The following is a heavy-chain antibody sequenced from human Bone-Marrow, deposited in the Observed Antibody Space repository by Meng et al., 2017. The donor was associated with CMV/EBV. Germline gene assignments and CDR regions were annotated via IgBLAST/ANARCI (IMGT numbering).Heavy chain of an antibody. CDR3: AYTVSSSTSESYLSWYHY. D-gene: IGHD3-10*01. CDR1: GFSLSTGGVG. V-gene: IGHV2-5*01. Sequence: SGPTLVKPTQTLTLTCTFSGFSLSTGGVGVGWIRQPPGKALEWLALIYWNGDERYSPSLKNRLTVTKDASRNRVVLTMTNVDPVDTATYYCAYTVSSSTSESYLSWYHYWAQGTLVTVSS. CDR2: IYWNGDE. J-gene: IGHJ4*02.